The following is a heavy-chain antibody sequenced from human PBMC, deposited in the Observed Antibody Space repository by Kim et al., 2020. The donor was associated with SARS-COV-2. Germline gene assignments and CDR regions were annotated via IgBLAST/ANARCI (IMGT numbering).Heavy chain of an antibody. J-gene: IGHJ1*01. D-gene: IGHD6-13*01. V-gene: IGHV4-59*01. CDR1: GGSISSFY. Sequence: SETLSLTCRVFGGSISSFYWGWVRQPPGKGLEWIGYIHYTGTTGYNPSLKGRVTISVDTSTTDFSLNMKSVTGSDTAVYYCARQYRTSSWYRG. CDR2: IHYTGTT. CDR3: ARQYRTSSWY.